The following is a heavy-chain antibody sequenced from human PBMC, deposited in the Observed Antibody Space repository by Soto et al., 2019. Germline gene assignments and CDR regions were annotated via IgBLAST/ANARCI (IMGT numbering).Heavy chain of an antibody. J-gene: IGHJ3*02. CDR2: IYSGGST. V-gene: IGHV3-66*01. D-gene: IGHD6-19*01. CDR1: GFTVSSNY. CDR3: ARGPSSGWYSRAFDI. Sequence: EVQLVESGGGLVQPGGSLRLSCAASGFTVSSNYMSWVRQAPGKGLEWVSVIYSGGSTYYADSVKGRFTISRDNSKNTRYLQMNSLRAEDTAVYYCARGPSSGWYSRAFDIWGQGTMVTVSS.